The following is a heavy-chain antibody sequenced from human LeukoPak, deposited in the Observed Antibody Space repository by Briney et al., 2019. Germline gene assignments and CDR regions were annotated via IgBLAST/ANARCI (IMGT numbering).Heavy chain of an antibody. CDR3: ARSQLLLVHYGMDV. D-gene: IGHD2-15*01. J-gene: IGHJ6*02. CDR2: ISSSGSTI. V-gene: IGHV3-11*01. Sequence: GGSLRLSCAASGFTFSDYYMIWIRQAPGKGLEWVSYISSSGSTIYYADSVKGRFTISRDNAKNSLYLQMNSLRAGDTAVYYCARSQLLLVHYGMDVWGQGTTVTVSS. CDR1: GFTFSDYY.